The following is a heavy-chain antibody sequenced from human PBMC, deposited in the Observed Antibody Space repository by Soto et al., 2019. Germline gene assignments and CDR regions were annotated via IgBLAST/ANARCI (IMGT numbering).Heavy chain of an antibody. J-gene: IGHJ4*02. CDR2: FNPNSGGT. D-gene: IGHD3-10*01. CDR3: ERVPHYYGSGSYLLY. V-gene: IGHV1-2*02. Sequence: SVKGCCNSPGYTATGYYMHWVRQAPGQGLEWMGWFNPNSGGTNYAQKFQGRVTMARDTSISTAYMELSRLRSDDTAVYYCERVPHYYGSGSYLLYWGRGTLVTVSS. CDR1: GYTATGYY.